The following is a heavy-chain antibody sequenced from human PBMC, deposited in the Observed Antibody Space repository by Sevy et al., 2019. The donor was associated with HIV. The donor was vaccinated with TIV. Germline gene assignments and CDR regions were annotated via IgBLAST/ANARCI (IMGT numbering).Heavy chain of an antibody. D-gene: IGHD6-13*01. V-gene: IGHV3-72*01. J-gene: IGHJ4*02. CDR3: ATHAGIAAAGRVFDY. CDR2: IRNKADSYTT. CDR1: GFTFSDHY. Sequence: EGSLRLSCAASGFTFSDHYMEWVRQAPGKGLEWVGRIRNKADSYTTEYAASVKGRFTISRDDSKNSLYLLMNSLKTADTAVYYCATHAGIAAAGRVFDYWGQGTLVTVSS.